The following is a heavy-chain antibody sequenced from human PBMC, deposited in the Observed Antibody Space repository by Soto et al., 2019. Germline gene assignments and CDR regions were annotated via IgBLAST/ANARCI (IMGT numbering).Heavy chain of an antibody. CDR3: ARDRWGSSTSMMDYYGMDV. CDR1: GSTFSSYS. J-gene: IGHJ6*02. D-gene: IGHD2-2*01. CDR2: ISSSSSTI. V-gene: IGHV3-48*02. Sequence: GGSLRLSCAASGSTFSSYSMNWVRQAPGKGLDWVSYISSSSSTIYYADSVKGRFTISRDNAKNSLYLQMNSLRDEDTAVYYCARDRWGSSTSMMDYYGMDVWGQGTTVTVSS.